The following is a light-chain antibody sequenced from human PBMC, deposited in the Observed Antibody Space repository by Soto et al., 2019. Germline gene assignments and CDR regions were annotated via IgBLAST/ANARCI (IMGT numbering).Light chain of an antibody. CDR1: QSVSSN. V-gene: IGKV3-15*01. CDR3: QQYNSWPLA. J-gene: IGKJ4*01. CDR2: SAS. Sequence: EIVMTQSPATLSVSPGERATLSCRASQSVSSNLAWYQQKPGQAPRLLIYSASTRATGIPARFSGSGPGTEFSLTINSLQSEDFVVYYCQQYNSWPLAFGGGTKVDIK.